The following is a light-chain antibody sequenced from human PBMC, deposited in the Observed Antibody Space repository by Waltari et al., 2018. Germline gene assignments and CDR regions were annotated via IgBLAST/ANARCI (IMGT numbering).Light chain of an antibody. J-gene: IGKJ2*01. Sequence: DIVMTQSPDSLAVSLGERATINCKSSQSGLYSSNNKIYLAWYQQIPGQPPKLHSYWASTRESRVPDRFSGSGSGTDFTLTISSLQAEDVAVYYCQQYYSTLPYTFGQGTKLEIK. CDR2: WAS. CDR1: QSGLYSSNNKIY. V-gene: IGKV4-1*01. CDR3: QQYYSTLPYT.